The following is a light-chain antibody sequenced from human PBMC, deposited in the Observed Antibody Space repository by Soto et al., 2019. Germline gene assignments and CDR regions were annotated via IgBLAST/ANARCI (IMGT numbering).Light chain of an antibody. CDR3: SSYTSSSTYV. V-gene: IGLV2-14*01. CDR1: NSEVGGYNY. Sequence: QSVLNQPASVSGSPGQSITISCPGNNSEVGGYNYVSWYQQHPGKAPKLMIYDVSNRPSGVSNRFSGSKSGNTASLTISGLQAEDEADYYCSSYTSSSTYVFGTGTKVTVL. CDR2: DVS. J-gene: IGLJ1*01.